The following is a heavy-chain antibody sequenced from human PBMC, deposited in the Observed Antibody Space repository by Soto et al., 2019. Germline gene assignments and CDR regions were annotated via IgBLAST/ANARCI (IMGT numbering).Heavy chain of an antibody. CDR1: GGSVTSDEDY. Sequence: NPSETLSLTCTVSGGSVTSDEDYWTWIRQSPGKGLEWIGYISNSGSTGYNPSLKTRLSMSVDRSKNQFTLRLTSVTAADPAVYFCATESGSTYGYFDHWGQGTQVTVSS. V-gene: IGHV4-30-4*01. D-gene: IGHD5-18*01. CDR2: ISNSGST. CDR3: ATESGSTYGYFDH. J-gene: IGHJ4*02.